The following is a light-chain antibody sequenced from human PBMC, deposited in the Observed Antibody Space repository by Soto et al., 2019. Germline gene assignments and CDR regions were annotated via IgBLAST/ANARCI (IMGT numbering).Light chain of an antibody. CDR2: EVR. J-gene: IGLJ1*01. Sequence: QSGLAQPASVSGSRGQSITISCTGTSSDVGGYHFVSWYQQHPGKAPNLIISEVRNRPSGVSDRFSGSRSGNTASLTISGLQPEDEADYYCTSFTLNSLYVFGTGTKVTAL. CDR3: TSFTLNSLYV. CDR1: SSDVGGYHF. V-gene: IGLV2-14*01.